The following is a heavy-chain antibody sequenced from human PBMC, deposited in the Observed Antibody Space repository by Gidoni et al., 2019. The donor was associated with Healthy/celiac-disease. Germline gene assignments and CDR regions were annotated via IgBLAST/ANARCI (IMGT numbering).Heavy chain of an antibody. D-gene: IGHD1-26*01. CDR3: AKSFSVGATFSYGMDV. CDR2: ISASGGST. V-gene: IGHV3-23*01. J-gene: IGHJ6*02. CDR1: GFTFSSYA. Sequence: EVQLLESGGGLVQPGGSLRLSCAASGFTFSSYAMSWVRQAPGKGLEWVSGISASGGSTYYADSVKGRFTISRDNSKNTLYLQVNSLRAEDTAVYYCAKSFSVGATFSYGMDVWGQGTTVTVSS.